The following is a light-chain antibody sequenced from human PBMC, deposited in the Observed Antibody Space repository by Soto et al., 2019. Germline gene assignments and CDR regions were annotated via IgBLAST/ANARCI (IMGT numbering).Light chain of an antibody. J-gene: IGLJ1*01. V-gene: IGLV1-44*01. CDR2: DNN. CDR1: SSNIGRNT. Sequence: QSVLTQPPSASGTPGQRVTISFSVSSSNIGRNTVNWYQQLPGTAPKLLIYDNNQRPSGVPDRFSGSKSGTSASLAISGLQSEDEADYYCAAWDDSLNGYVFATGTKVTVL. CDR3: AAWDDSLNGYV.